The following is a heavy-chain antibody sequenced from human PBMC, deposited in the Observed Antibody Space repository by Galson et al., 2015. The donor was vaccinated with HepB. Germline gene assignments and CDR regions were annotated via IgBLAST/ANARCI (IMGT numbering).Heavy chain of an antibody. J-gene: IGHJ3*02. D-gene: IGHD6-19*01. Sequence: SLRLSCAASGFTFSSYSMNWVRQAPGKGLEWVSYISSSSSTIYYADSVKGRFTISRDNAKNSLYLQMNSLRDEDTAVYYCARGEYSSGWYNSEEVSDAFDIWGQGTMVTVSS. CDR1: GFTFSSYS. V-gene: IGHV3-48*02. CDR3: ARGEYSSGWYNSEEVSDAFDI. CDR2: ISSSSSTI.